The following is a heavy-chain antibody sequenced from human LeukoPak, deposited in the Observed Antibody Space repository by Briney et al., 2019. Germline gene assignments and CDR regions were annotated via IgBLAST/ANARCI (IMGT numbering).Heavy chain of an antibody. V-gene: IGHV3-7*01. CDR2: INRDGSKK. CDR3: ATAPAAADSC. CDR1: GFTFSNFW. J-gene: IGHJ4*02. Sequence: GGSLRLSCASSGFTFSNFWMTWVRQAPGKGLEWVANINRDGSKKTYVDSVKGRFPIPRDNAKNSVYLQMSSLRADDTAVYYCATAPAAADSCWGQGTLVAVSS. D-gene: IGHD6-13*01.